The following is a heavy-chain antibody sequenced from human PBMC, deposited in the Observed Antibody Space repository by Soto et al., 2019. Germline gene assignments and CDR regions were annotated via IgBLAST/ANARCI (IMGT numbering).Heavy chain of an antibody. CDR2: ITVSGANT. D-gene: IGHD5-18*01. Sequence: GGSLRLSCAASGFTFSSYSMSWVRQAPGKGLEWVSSITVSGANTHYAESVKGRFTISRDNSKNTLCLQMNSLRAEDTAVYYCAKRIPYVFDIWGQGTMVTVSS. V-gene: IGHV3-23*01. CDR3: AKRIPYVFDI. CDR1: GFTFSSYS. J-gene: IGHJ3*02.